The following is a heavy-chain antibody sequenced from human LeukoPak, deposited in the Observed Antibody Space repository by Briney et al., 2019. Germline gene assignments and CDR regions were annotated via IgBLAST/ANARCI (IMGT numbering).Heavy chain of an antibody. CDR3: AREGDSGMDV. CDR2: IRSSGSTI. Sequence: GGSLRLSCAASGFTFSSYEMNWVRQAPGKGLEWVSYIRSSGSTIYYADSVKGRFTISRDNAKNSLYLQMNSLRAEDTAVYYCAREGDSGMDVWGQGTTVTVSS. CDR1: GFTFSSYE. J-gene: IGHJ6*02. D-gene: IGHD1-26*01. V-gene: IGHV3-48*03.